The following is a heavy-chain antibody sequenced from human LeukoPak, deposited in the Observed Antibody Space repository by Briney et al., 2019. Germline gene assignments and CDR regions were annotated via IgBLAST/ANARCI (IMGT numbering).Heavy chain of an antibody. J-gene: IGHJ5*02. CDR1: GYSISSGYY. D-gene: IGHD2-8*01. Sequence: SETLSLTCTVSGYSISSGYYWGWIRPPPGKGLEWIGSIYHSGSTYYNPSLKSRVTISVDTSKNQFSLKLSSVTAADTAVYYCARDLSMADLGWFDPWGQGTPVTVSS. V-gene: IGHV4-38-2*02. CDR2: IYHSGST. CDR3: ARDLSMADLGWFDP.